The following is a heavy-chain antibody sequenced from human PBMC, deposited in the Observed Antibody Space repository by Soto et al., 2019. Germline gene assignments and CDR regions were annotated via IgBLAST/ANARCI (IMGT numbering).Heavy chain of an antibody. J-gene: IGHJ3*02. D-gene: IGHD3-22*01. Sequence: GGSLRLSCGGSGFSFDDYTMHWVRQAPGKGPEWVASLSWNSGFSGYADSVKGRFTISRDNAQSSVHLQMNNLRTEDTALYYCAKGRGTIVVTDAYDIWGQGTMVTVSS. CDR1: GFSFDDYT. CDR2: LSWNSGFS. V-gene: IGHV3-9*01. CDR3: AKGRGTIVVTDAYDI.